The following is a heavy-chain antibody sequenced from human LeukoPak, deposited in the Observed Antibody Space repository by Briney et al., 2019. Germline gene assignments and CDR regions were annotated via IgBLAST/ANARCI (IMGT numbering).Heavy chain of an antibody. V-gene: IGHV3-53*01. CDR3: ARGADRWNYFDY. CDR1: GFTVSSSF. Sequence: GGSQRLSCAASGFTVSSSFMSWVRQAPGRGLEWVSVIYSGGSTYYADSVKGRFTISRDNSKNTVSLQMNSLRAEDTAVYYCARGADRWNYFDYWGQGTLVTVSS. J-gene: IGHJ4*02. CDR2: IYSGGST. D-gene: IGHD4-23*01.